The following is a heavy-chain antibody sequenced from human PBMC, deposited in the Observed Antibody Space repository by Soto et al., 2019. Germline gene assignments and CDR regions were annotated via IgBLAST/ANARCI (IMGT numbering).Heavy chain of an antibody. CDR2: IYWDDDK. Sequence: QITLKESGPPLVKPTQTLTLTCTFSGFSLSTSEVGVGWIRQPPGKALQWLALIYWDDDKRYSPSLKSRLTSPKDSSKNHVVLTRTTIDPVDSATYYCADAPGRALATNWFDPWGQGILVTVSS. J-gene: IGHJ5*02. V-gene: IGHV2-5*02. CDR1: GFSLSTSEVG. CDR3: ADAPGRALATNWFDP. D-gene: IGHD6-13*01.